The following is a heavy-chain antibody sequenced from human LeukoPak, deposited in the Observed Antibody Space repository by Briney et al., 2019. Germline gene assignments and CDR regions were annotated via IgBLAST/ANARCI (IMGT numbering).Heavy chain of an antibody. CDR3: ARDRIKSGSYYFDY. CDR2: ISGRSSTI. J-gene: IGHJ4*02. V-gene: IGHV3-48*01. D-gene: IGHD1-26*01. CDR1: AFTFSDYS. Sequence: GGSLRLSCAASAFTFSDYSMNWVRQAPGKGLEWVSYISGRSSTIYYADSVKGRSTISRANAKNSMYLQMNSLRAEDTAVYYCARDRIKSGSYYFDYWGQGTLVTVSS.